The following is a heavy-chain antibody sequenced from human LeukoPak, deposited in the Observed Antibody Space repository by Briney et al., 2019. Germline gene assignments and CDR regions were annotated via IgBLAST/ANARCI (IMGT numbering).Heavy chain of an antibody. Sequence: GESLRISCKGSGYSFTSYWISWVRQMPGKGLEWMGRIDPSDSYTNYSPSFQGHVTISADKSISTAYLQWSSLKASDTAMYYCARPNITSYYDSRGYDAFDVWGQGTIVTVSS. CDR3: ARPNITSYYDSRGYDAFDV. CDR2: IDPSDSYT. J-gene: IGHJ3*01. D-gene: IGHD3-22*01. CDR1: GYSFTSYW. V-gene: IGHV5-10-1*01.